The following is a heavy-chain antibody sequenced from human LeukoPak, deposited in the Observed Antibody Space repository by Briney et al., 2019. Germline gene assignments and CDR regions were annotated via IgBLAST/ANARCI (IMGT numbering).Heavy chain of an antibody. D-gene: IGHD2-15*01. CDR1: GYTFTGYY. Sequence: ASVKVSCKASGYTFTGYYMHWVRQAPGQGLEWMGWINPNSGGTNYAQKFQGRVTMTRDTSISTAYMGLSRLRSDDTAVYYCARGVGYCSGGSCYEAFDIWGQGTMVTVSS. J-gene: IGHJ3*02. CDR3: ARGVGYCSGGSCYEAFDI. CDR2: INPNSGGT. V-gene: IGHV1-2*02.